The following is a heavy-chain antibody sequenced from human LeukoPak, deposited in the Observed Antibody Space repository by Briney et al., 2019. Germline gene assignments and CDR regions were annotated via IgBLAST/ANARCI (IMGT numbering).Heavy chain of an antibody. J-gene: IGHJ6*03. D-gene: IGHD2-2*02. CDR3: ASQYCSSTSCYTPDPYYYYYMDV. CDR1: GGSISSSW. V-gene: IGHV4-4*02. Sequence: SGTLSLTCAVSGGSISSSWWSWVRQPPGKGLEWIGYIYYSGSTNYNPSLKSRVTISVDTSKNQFSLKPSSVTAADTAVYYCASQYCSSTSCYTPDPYYYYYMDVWGKGTTVTVSS. CDR2: IYYSGST.